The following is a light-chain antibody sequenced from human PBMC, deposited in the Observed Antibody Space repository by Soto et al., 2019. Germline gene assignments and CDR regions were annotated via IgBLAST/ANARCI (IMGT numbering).Light chain of an antibody. CDR3: QQHNNWPPYT. J-gene: IGKJ2*01. CDR2: GAS. CDR1: QSVSNN. V-gene: IGKV3-15*01. Sequence: EIVMTQSPATLSVSPGERATLSCRASQSVSNNLACYQQRPGQVPRLLIYGASTRATGVPARFSGSGSGTAFTLTISSLQSEDFAVYYCQQHNNWPPYTFGQGTKLEIQ.